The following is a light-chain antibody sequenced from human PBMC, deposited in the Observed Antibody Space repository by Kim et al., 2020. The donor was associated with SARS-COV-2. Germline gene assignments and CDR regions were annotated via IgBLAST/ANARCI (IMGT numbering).Light chain of an antibody. V-gene: IGKV3-11*01. CDR1: QSISSY. CDR3: RQRSSGPLT. Sequence: EIVLTQSPATLSLSPGERATLSCRASQSISSYLAWYQQKPGQAPRRLIYDASNRATGIPARCSGSGSGTDFTLTISSLEPEDFAVDYCRQRSSGPLTFGGATRGDIK. J-gene: IGKJ4*01. CDR2: DAS.